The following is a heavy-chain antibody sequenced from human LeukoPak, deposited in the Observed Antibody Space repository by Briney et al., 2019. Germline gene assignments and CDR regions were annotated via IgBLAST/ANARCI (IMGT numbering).Heavy chain of an antibody. CDR3: ARAYGDYG. CDR1: GFTFSNFA. CDR2: ISANGADT. V-gene: IGHV3-23*01. D-gene: IGHD4-17*01. J-gene: IGHJ4*02. Sequence: GGSLRLSCTASGFTFSNFAMTWVRQAPGKGLEWVSAISANGADTYYADSVKGRFTISRDSSKDTVYLQLNSLRAEDTAVYYCARAYGDYGWGQGTLVTVSS.